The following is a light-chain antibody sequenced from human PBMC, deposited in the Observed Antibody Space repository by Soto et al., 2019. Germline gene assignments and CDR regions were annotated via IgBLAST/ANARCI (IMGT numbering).Light chain of an antibody. Sequence: EIVLTQSRGTLSLSPGEGGTLSCRASQRVSSSYLAWYQQKPGQAPRLLIYGASSRATGIPDRFSGSGSGTDFTLTISRLEPEDFAVYYCQQYGSSPPFTFGPGTKVDIK. J-gene: IGKJ3*01. CDR1: QRVSSSY. CDR3: QQYGSSPPFT. CDR2: GAS. V-gene: IGKV3-20*01.